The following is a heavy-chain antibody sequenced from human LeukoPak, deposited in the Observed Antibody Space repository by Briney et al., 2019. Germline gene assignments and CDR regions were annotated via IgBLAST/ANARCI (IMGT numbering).Heavy chain of an antibody. V-gene: IGHV3-11*04. CDR1: GFTFSDYY. Sequence: PGGSLGLSCAASGFTFSDYYMSWIRQAPGKGLEWVSYISSSGSTIYNADSVKGRFTISRDNAKNSLFLQMNSLRAEDTAVYYCARDSSGWYYFDYWGQGTLVTVSS. CDR3: ARDSSGWYYFDY. J-gene: IGHJ4*02. CDR2: ISSSGSTI. D-gene: IGHD6-19*01.